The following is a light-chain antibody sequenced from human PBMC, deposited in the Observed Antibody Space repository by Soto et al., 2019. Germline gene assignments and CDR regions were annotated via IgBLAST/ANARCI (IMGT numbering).Light chain of an antibody. V-gene: IGLV1-44*01. Sequence: QSVLTQPPSASGTPGQRVIISCSGSSSNFGGNTANWYQQFPGTAPKVLICGNDQRPSGVPDRFSGSKSGTSASLAISGLQAEDEADYYCQTFDSSLTISWVFGGGTQLTVL. CDR1: SSNFGGNT. CDR2: GND. J-gene: IGLJ3*02. CDR3: QTFDSSLTISWV.